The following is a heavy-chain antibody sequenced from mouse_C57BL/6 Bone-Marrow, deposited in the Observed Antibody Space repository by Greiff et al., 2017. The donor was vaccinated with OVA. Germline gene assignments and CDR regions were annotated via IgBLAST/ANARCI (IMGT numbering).Heavy chain of an antibody. J-gene: IGHJ4*01. CDR3: TRDPSSLYYYAMDY. V-gene: IGHV5-9-1*02. Sequence: EVQLVESGAGLVKPGGSLKLSCAASGFTFSSYAMSWVRQTPEKRLEWVAYISSGGDYIYYADTVKGRFTISRDNARNTLYLQMSSLKSEDTAMYYCTRDPSSLYYYAMDYWGQGTSVTVSS. CDR1: GFTFSSYA. D-gene: IGHD1-1*01. CDR2: ISSGGDYI.